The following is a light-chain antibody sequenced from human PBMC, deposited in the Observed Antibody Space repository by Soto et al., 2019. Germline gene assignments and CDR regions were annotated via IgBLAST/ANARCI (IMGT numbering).Light chain of an antibody. V-gene: IGLV2-14*01. CDR3: SSYTSDNTPV. J-gene: IGLJ2*01. Sequence: QSALTQPASVSGSPGQSITIPCTGTSSDVGGYDFVSWFQQHPGKAPKLIIFEVNNRLSGVSNPFSGSKSGNTASLTISGLQAEDEADYYCSSYTSDNTPVFGGGTKLTV. CDR1: SSDVGGYDF. CDR2: EVN.